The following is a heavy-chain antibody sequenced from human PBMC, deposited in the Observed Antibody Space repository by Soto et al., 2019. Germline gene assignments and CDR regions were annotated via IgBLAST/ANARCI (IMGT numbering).Heavy chain of an antibody. CDR1: GGPISSDSYY. CDR3: ARDRAAAAGELDY. Sequence: SETLSLTCPVSGGPISSDSYYWSWIRQHPGKGLEWIGYIYYSGTTYDNPSLRSRVTISVDTSKNQFSLKLSSVAAADTAVYYCARDRAAAAGELDYWGQGTLVTVSS. CDR2: IYYSGTT. V-gene: IGHV4-31*03. J-gene: IGHJ4*02. D-gene: IGHD6-13*01.